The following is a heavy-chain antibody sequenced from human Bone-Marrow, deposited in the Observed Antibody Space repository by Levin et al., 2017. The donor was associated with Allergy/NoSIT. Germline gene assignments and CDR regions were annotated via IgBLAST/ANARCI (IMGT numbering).Heavy chain of an antibody. J-gene: IGHJ4*02. D-gene: IGHD3-22*01. CDR1: GGTFNTYT. CDR2: IIPMYGTT. CDR3: ARVPAFYYDSSGTYTDY. V-gene: IGHV1-69*01. Sequence: GGSLRLSCKASGGTFNTYTLSWVRQAPGQGLEWMGRIIPMYGTTDYAQKFQGRVTMTADESTNTVYMELSSLRSEDTAVYYCARVPAFYYDSSGTYTDYWGQGTAVTVSS.